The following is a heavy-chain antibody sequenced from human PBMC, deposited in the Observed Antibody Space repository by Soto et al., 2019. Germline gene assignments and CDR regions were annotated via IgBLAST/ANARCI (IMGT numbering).Heavy chain of an antibody. Sequence: GGSLRLSCAASGFTFSSYAMSWVRQAPGKGLEWVSAISGSGGSTYYADSVKGRFTISRDNSKNTLYLQMNSLRAEDTAVYYCAKGLGYGDEYYYYYYYMDVWGKGTTVTVSS. V-gene: IGHV3-23*01. CDR1: GFTFSSYA. CDR2: ISGSGGST. J-gene: IGHJ6*03. D-gene: IGHD4-17*01. CDR3: AKGLGYGDEYYYYYYYMDV.